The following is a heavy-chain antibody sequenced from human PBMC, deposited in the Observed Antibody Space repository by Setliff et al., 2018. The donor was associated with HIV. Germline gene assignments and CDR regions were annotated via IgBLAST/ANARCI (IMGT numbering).Heavy chain of an antibody. CDR1: GGSMRNIGYY. CDR3: ARDTGSGGDFDC. CDR2: IFYGGST. D-gene: IGHD2-15*01. J-gene: IGHJ4*02. V-gene: IGHV4-39*02. Sequence: PSETLSLTCNVSGGSMRNIGYYWGWIRQPPGKGLEWIGSIFYGGSTHYKPSLKSRLTISVDTSKNQFSLKLSPVTAADTAVYYCARDTGSGGDFDCWGQGTLVTVSS.